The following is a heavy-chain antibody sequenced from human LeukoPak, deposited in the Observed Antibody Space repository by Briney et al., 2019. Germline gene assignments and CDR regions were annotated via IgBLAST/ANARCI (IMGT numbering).Heavy chain of an antibody. CDR2: ISHSETT. Sequence: MSGGSLTLSCAASGFTHSSFAMSWVRHAPGRGLVWIGSISHSETTYYHPPLKSRITISQDTSKNQFSLKVNSVTAADTAAYYWTREEGGTTVDYWGQGTLVTVSS. D-gene: IGHD1-1*01. J-gene: IGHJ4*02. CDR3: TREEGGTTVDY. V-gene: IGHV4-38-2*02. CDR1: GFTHSSFAM.